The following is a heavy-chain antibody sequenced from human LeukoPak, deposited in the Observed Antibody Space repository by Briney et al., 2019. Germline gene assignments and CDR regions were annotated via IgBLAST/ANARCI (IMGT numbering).Heavy chain of an antibody. CDR2: INPNSGGT. CDR3: ARDRDYGAPGDY. Sequence: ASVKVSCKASGYIFTGYYMHWVRQAPGQGLEWMGWINPNSGGTNYAQKFQGRVTMTRDTSISTAYMELSRLRSDDTAVYYCARDRDYGAPGDYWGQGTLVTVSS. D-gene: IGHD4-17*01. V-gene: IGHV1-2*02. J-gene: IGHJ4*02. CDR1: GYIFTGYY.